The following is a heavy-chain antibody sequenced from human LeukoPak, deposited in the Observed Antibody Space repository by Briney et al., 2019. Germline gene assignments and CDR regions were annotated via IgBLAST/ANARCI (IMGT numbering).Heavy chain of an antibody. D-gene: IGHD5-18*01. CDR3: ARGDVDTAMVTDY. J-gene: IGHJ4*02. CDR1: GFTFSSYS. Sequence: PGGSLRLSCAASGFTFSSYSMNWVRQAPGKGLEWVSSISSSSYIYYADSVKGRFTISRDNAKNSLYLQMNSLRAEDTAVYYCARGDVDTAMVTDYWGQGTLVTVSS. V-gene: IGHV3-21*01. CDR2: ISSSSYI.